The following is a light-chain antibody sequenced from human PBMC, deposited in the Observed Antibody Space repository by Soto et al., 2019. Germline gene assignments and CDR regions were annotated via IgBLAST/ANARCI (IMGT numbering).Light chain of an antibody. Sequence: QSALTQPASVSGSSGQSITISCIGTSSDVGGYNYVSWYQQHPGKAPKLMIYEVTNRPSGVSNRFSGSKSGNTASLTISGLQAEDEADYYCSSYTSSTSYVFGTGTKLTVL. V-gene: IGLV2-14*01. CDR3: SSYTSSTSYV. CDR1: SSDVGGYNY. J-gene: IGLJ1*01. CDR2: EVT.